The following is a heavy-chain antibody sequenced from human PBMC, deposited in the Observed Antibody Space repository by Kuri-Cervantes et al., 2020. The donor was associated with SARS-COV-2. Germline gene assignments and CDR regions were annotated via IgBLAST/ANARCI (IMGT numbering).Heavy chain of an antibody. J-gene: IGHJ6*02. Sequence: LSLTCTVSGGSISSYYWSWIRQPPGKGLEWIGYIYYSGSTNYNPSLKSRVTISVDTSKNQFSLKLSSVTAADTAVYYCARHTPSYYDFWSGYLIYYGMDVWGQGTTVTVSS. V-gene: IGHV4-59*01. CDR3: ARHTPSYYDFWSGYLIYYGMDV. D-gene: IGHD3-3*01. CDR2: IYYSGST. CDR1: GGSISSYY.